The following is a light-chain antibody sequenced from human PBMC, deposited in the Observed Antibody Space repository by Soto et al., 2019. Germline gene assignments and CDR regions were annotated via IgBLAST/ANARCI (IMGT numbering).Light chain of an antibody. CDR1: QSLLYSSNDKTY. CDR2: WAS. Sequence: DIVMTQSPHSLAVSLGERTTINCKSSQSLLYSSNDKTYLAWYQQKPGQPHKLLIYWASTRQSGVPDRFSGSGSGTDFTLTISSLQAEDVAVYYCQQYLTTPLTFGGGTKVEIK. V-gene: IGKV4-1*01. J-gene: IGKJ4*01. CDR3: QQYLTTPLT.